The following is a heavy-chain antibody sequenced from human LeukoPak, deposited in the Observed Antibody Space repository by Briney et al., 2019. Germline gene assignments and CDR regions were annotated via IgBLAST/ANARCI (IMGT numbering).Heavy chain of an antibody. J-gene: IGHJ4*02. Sequence: GGSLRLSCAASGFTFNNAWMNWVRQAPGKGLEWVGRIKSKTEGGTAVYAAPVKGRFTISRDESKNTLFLQLNSLKTEDTAVYYCTTVGGYDYFDYWGQGTPVTVSS. V-gene: IGHV3-15*01. CDR2: IKSKTEGGTA. CDR3: TTVGGYDYFDY. D-gene: IGHD5-12*01. CDR1: GFTFNNAW.